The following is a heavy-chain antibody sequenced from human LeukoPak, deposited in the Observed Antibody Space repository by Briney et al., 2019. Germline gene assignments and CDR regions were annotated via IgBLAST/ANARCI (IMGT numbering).Heavy chain of an antibody. Sequence: GGSLRLSCAASGFTFSSYAMSWVRQAPGRGLEWVSAISASGGSTYYADSVKDRFTISRDNSKNTLFLQMNSLRAEDTALYYCAKDGDDYDRNYWYFDLWGRGTLVTVSS. CDR2: ISASGGST. J-gene: IGHJ2*01. CDR1: GFTFSSYA. V-gene: IGHV3-23*01. CDR3: AKDGDDYDRNYWYFDL. D-gene: IGHD5-24*01.